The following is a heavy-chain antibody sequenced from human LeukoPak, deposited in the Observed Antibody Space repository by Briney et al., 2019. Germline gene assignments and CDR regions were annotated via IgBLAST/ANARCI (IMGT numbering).Heavy chain of an antibody. V-gene: IGHV4-30-4*01. Sequence: PSETLSLTCTVSGSSISSADYYWTWIRQPPGKDLEWIGYIYYTGSTSYNPSLESRLTMSIDTSRNQFSLSASSVSAADTALYYCAREVVVVPRKYYFDFWGQGTLVTVSS. J-gene: IGHJ4*02. CDR1: GSSISSADYY. D-gene: IGHD2-15*01. CDR3: AREVVVVPRKYYFDF. CDR2: IYYTGST.